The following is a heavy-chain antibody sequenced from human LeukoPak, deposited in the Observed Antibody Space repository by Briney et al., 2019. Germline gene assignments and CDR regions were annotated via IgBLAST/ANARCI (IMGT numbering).Heavy chain of an antibody. CDR2: INSDGSST. Sequence: GGSLRLSCAASGFTFSSYWMHWVRQAPGKGLVWVSRINSDGSSTSYADSVKGRFTISRDNAKNTLYLQMNSLRAEDTAVYYCARDHLSSGSSPNYYYYYYMDVWGKGTTVTISS. V-gene: IGHV3-74*01. J-gene: IGHJ6*03. D-gene: IGHD6-19*01. CDR1: GFTFSSYW. CDR3: ARDHLSSGSSPNYYYYYYMDV.